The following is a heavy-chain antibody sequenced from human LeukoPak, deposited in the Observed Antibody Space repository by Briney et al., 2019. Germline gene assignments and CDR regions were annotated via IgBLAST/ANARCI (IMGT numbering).Heavy chain of an antibody. J-gene: IGHJ6*03. D-gene: IGHD2-15*01. CDR1: GGSFSGYY. V-gene: IGHV4-34*06. CDR2: INHSGST. Sequence: PSETLSLTCAVYGGSFSGYYWSWIRQPPGKGLEWIGEINHSGSTNYNPSLKSRVTISVDTSKNQFSLKLGSVTAADTAVYYCATLHGSSPDYYYYYYMDVWGKGTTVTVSS. CDR3: ATLHGSSPDYYYYYYMDV.